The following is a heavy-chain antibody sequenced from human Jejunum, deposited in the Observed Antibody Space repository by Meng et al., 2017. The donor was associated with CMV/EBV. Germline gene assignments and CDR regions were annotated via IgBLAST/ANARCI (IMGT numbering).Heavy chain of an antibody. D-gene: IGHD3-16*02. J-gene: IGHJ6*02. CDR1: FTNYA. Sequence: FTNYAMNGGREDPGQGLEWKGGIKTNAGNPTYDQGYTGRFVFSLDTSVSTAYLQISSLKAEDTAVYYCAKTRTSIVGSFYYYGMDVWGQGTMVTVSS. CDR2: IKTNAGNP. V-gene: IGHV7-4-1*02. CDR3: AKTRTSIVGSFYYYGMDV.